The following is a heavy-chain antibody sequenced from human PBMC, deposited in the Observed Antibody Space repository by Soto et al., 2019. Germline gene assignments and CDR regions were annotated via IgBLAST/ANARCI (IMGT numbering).Heavy chain of an antibody. V-gene: IGHV1-69*06. CDR2: IIPIFGTA. CDR1: GGTFSSYA. CDR3: ARSWIQLWLLDY. J-gene: IGHJ4*02. Sequence: GASVKVSCKASGGTFSSYAISWVRQAPGQGLEWMGGIIPIFGTANYAQKFQGRVTITADKSTSTAYMELSSLRSEDTAVYYCARSWIQLWLLDYWGQGTLVTVSS. D-gene: IGHD5-18*01.